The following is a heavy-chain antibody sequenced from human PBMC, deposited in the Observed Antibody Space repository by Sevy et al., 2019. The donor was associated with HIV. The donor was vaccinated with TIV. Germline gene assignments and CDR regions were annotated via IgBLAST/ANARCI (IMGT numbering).Heavy chain of an antibody. Sequence: GESLKISCKGSGYTFTNYWIGWVRQMPGKGLEWMGLIYPGDSDTRYSPSFEGQVTISADKSISTAYLQWSSLKTSDTAMYYCARQVDYPESHWGLGTLVTVSS. D-gene: IGHD5-12*01. J-gene: IGHJ4*02. CDR1: GYTFTNYW. CDR3: ARQVDYPESH. CDR2: IYPGDSDT. V-gene: IGHV5-51*01.